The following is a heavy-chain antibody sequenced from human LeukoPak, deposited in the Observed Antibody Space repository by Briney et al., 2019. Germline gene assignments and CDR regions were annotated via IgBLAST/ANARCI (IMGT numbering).Heavy chain of an antibody. D-gene: IGHD5-12*01. CDR2: ISAYNGNT. CDR3: ARDNALVATGSFDY. Sequence: ASVKVSCKASGYTFTSYGINWVRQAPGQGIEWMGWISAYNGNTNYAQKLQDRVTIAPDTSTSTAYMELRSLRSDDTAVYYCARDNALVATGSFDYWGQGTLVTVSS. J-gene: IGHJ4*02. V-gene: IGHV1-18*01. CDR1: GYTFTSYG.